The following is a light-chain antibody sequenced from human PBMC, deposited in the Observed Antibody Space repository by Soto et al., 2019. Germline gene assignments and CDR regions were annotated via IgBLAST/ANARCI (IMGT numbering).Light chain of an antibody. CDR2: QAS. J-gene: IGKJ1*01. Sequence: DIQMTQSPSTLSASVGDRVTITCRASQSTSSYLAWYQQKPGKAPKLLIYQASSLENGVPSRFSGSGSGTEFSLTISSLQPDDFETYYCQQYSSHSTFGQGTKVDI. CDR3: QQYSSHST. V-gene: IGKV1-5*03. CDR1: QSTSSY.